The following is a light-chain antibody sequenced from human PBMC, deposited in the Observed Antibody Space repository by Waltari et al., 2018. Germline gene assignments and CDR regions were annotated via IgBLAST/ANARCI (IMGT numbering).Light chain of an antibody. CDR1: QCVSSY. J-gene: IGKJ4*01. CDR2: DAS. V-gene: IGKV3-11*01. CDR3: QQRSDWLLT. Sequence: EIVLTQSPATLSLSPGERATLSCRASQCVSSYLAWYQQKSGQAPRLPIYDASNRATGIPARFSGGGSGKDFTLSISSLEPEDFAVYYCQQRSDWLLTFGGGTK.